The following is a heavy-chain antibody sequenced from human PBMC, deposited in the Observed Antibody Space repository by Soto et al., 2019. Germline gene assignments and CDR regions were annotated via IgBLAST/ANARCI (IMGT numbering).Heavy chain of an antibody. Sequence: LETQSLTCHSSGGTIISSGSAWGWIRKSPGKGLEWIGTIDYSGNIYYIPSLKSRVTISVDKSKNQFSLKLSSVTAADTAVYYCARDMGASSGGFDYWGQGTLVTVSS. CDR1: GGTIISSGSA. CDR3: ARDMGASSGGFDY. V-gene: IGHV4-39*07. J-gene: IGHJ4*02. D-gene: IGHD6-19*01. CDR2: IDYSGNI.